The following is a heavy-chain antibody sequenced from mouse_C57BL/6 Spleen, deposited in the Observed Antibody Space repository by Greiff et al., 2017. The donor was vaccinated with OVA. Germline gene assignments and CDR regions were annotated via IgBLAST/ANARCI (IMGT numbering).Heavy chain of an antibody. J-gene: IGHJ3*01. Sequence: EVQLQQSGPELVKPGASVKISCKASGYPFTDYYINWVKQSHGQSLEWIGDINPNNGGTSYNQKFKGKATLTVDKSSSTAYMELRSLTSEDSAVYYCANWAWFAYWGQGTLVTVSA. V-gene: IGHV1-26*01. CDR2: INPNNGGT. CDR3: ANWAWFAY. D-gene: IGHD4-1*01. CDR1: GYPFTDYY.